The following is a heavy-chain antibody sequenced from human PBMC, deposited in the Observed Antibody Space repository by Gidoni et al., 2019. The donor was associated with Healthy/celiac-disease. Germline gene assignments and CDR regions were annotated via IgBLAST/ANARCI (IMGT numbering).Heavy chain of an antibody. D-gene: IGHD6-13*01. V-gene: IGHV3-21*01. CDR1: GFTFSSYS. J-gene: IGHJ3*02. CDR2: ISSSSSYI. Sequence: EVQLVESGGGLVKPGGSLRLSCAASGFTFSSYSMNWVRQAPGKGLEWVSSISSSSSYIYYADSVKGRFTISRDNAKNSLYLQMNSLRAEDTAVYYCARRESQQLDAFDIWGQGTMVTVSS. CDR3: ARRESQQLDAFDI.